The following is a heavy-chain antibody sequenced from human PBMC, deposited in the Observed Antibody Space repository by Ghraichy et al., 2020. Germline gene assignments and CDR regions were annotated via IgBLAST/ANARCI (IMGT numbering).Heavy chain of an antibody. J-gene: IGHJ4*02. CDR2: IYYSGST. V-gene: IGHV4-39*01. D-gene: IGHD5-18*01. CDR1: GGSISSSSYY. CDR3: ARLHTAVVTYYFDY. Sequence: SETLSLTCTVSGGSISSSSYYWGWIRQPPGKGLEWIGSIYYSGSTYYNPSLKSRVTISVDTSKNQFSLKLSSVTAADTAVYYCARLHTAVVTYYFDYWGQGTLVTVSS.